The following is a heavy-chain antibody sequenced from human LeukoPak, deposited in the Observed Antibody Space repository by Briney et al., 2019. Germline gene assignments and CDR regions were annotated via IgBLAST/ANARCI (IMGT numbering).Heavy chain of an antibody. Sequence: SETLSLTCTVSGGSISSSTYYWGWIRQPPGKGLEWIGSIYYSGSTSYNPSLKSRVTISVDTSKNQFSLKLSSVTAAETALYYCASVARSGYSYGVRFDYWGQGTLVTVSS. V-gene: IGHV4-39*07. CDR2: IYYSGST. CDR1: GGSISSSTYY. D-gene: IGHD5-18*01. CDR3: ASVARSGYSYGVRFDY. J-gene: IGHJ4*02.